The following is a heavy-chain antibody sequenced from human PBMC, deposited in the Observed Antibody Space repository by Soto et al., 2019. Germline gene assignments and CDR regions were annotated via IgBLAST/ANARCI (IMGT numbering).Heavy chain of an antibody. V-gene: IGHV3-21*01. D-gene: IGHD2-2*02. J-gene: IGHJ6*02. CDR2: ISSRSDI. Sequence: GGSLRLSCVVSGCTFSTYSINWVRQAPGKGLEWVSSISSRSDIYYADSVKGRFTISRDNAKNSVSLQMNSLRAEDTAVYYCAREYTAWPLAYGLDVWGQGTTVTVSS. CDR1: GCTFSTYS. CDR3: AREYTAWPLAYGLDV.